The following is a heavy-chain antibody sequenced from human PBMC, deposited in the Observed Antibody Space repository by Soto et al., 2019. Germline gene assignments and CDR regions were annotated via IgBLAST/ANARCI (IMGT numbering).Heavy chain of an antibody. CDR2: IYYSGST. CDR1: GGSINSYY. CDR3: AKVNDFWTSYYSTNWFDP. V-gene: IGHV4-59*01. J-gene: IGHJ5*02. D-gene: IGHD3-3*01. Sequence: SETLSLTCTVSGGSINSYYWSWIRQPPGKGLEWIGYIYYSGSTNYNPSLKSRVTISVDTSKNQFSLKISSVTAADTAVYYCAKVNDFWTSYYSTNWFDPWGQGTLVTVSS.